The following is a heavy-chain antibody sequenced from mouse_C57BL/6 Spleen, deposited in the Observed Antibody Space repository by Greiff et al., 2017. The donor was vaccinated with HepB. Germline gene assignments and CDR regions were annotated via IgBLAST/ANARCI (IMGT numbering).Heavy chain of an antibody. Sequence: QVQLQQSGAELVKPGASVKISCKASGYAFSSYWMNWVKQRPGKGLEWFGQIYPGDGDTNYNGKFKGKATLTADKSSSTAYMQLSSLTSEDSAVYFCARSRGFTTVANFDYWGQGTTLTVSS. CDR3: ARSRGFTTVANFDY. V-gene: IGHV1-80*01. CDR2: IYPGDGDT. D-gene: IGHD1-1*01. J-gene: IGHJ2*01. CDR1: GYAFSSYW.